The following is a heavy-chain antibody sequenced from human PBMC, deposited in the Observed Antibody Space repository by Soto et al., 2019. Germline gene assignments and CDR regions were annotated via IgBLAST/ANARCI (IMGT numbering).Heavy chain of an antibody. Sequence: GGSLRLSCAASGFTFSSYAMSWVRQAPGKGLEWVSAISGSGGSTYYADSVKGRFTISRDNSKNTRYLQMNSLRAEDTAVYYCAKGNIVVVVAATRGFDYWGQGTLVTVSS. CDR3: AKGNIVVVVAATRGFDY. V-gene: IGHV3-23*01. J-gene: IGHJ4*02. CDR1: GFTFSSYA. CDR2: ISGSGGST. D-gene: IGHD2-15*01.